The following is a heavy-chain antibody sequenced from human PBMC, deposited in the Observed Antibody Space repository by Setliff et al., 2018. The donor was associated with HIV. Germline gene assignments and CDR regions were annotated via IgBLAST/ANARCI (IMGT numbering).Heavy chain of an antibody. V-gene: IGHV3-21*04. J-gene: IGHJ4*02. Sequence: PGGSLRLSCAASGFTFSTYTMNWVRQDPGRGLEGVSSVTSNSDYVYYADSLMGRFTISRDNAKSSLYLQVNSLRAEDTAVYFCAKPHRRRMIRVGSWYFDYWGQGTLVTVSS. CDR3: AKPHRRRMIRVGSWYFDY. D-gene: IGHD3-22*01. CDR1: GFTFSTYT. CDR2: VTSNSDYV.